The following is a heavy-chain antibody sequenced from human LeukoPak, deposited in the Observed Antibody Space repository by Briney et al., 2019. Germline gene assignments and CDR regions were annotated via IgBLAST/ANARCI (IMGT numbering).Heavy chain of an antibody. J-gene: IGHJ3*02. V-gene: IGHV1-8*01. CDR2: MNPNSGNT. CDR1: GYTFTSYD. CDR3: ARGGYSSSWYLDAFDI. D-gene: IGHD6-13*01. Sequence: ASVKVSCKASGYTFTSYDINWVRQATGQGLEWMGWMNPNSGNTGYAQKFQGRVTMTRNTSISTAYMELSSLGSEDTAVYYCARGGYSSSWYLDAFDIWGQGTMVTVSS.